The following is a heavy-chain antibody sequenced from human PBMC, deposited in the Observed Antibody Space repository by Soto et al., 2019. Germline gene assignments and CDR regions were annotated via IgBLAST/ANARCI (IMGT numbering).Heavy chain of an antibody. CDR2: IRSKANSYAT. D-gene: IGHD3-10*01. J-gene: IGHJ6*02. Sequence: GGSLRLSCAASGFTFSGSAMHWVRQASGKGLEWVGRIRSKANSYATAYAASVKGRFTISRDDSKNTAYLQMNSLKTEDTAVYYRTRLSGSGTYYYYGMDVWGQGTTVTVSS. CDR3: TRLSGSGTYYYYGMDV. CDR1: GFTFSGSA. V-gene: IGHV3-73*01.